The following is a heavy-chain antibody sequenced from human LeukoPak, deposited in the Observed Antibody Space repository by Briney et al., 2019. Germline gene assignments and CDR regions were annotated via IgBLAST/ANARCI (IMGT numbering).Heavy chain of an antibody. D-gene: IGHD3-10*01. CDR2: ISGSGGST. CDR3: AKDIYGSGSYHDAFDI. Sequence: PGGSLRLSCAASGFTFSSYAMSWVRQAPGKGLEWVSAISGSGGSTYYADSVKGRFTISRDNAKNSLYLQMNSLRAEDTALYYCAKDIYGSGSYHDAFDIWGQGTMVTVSS. V-gene: IGHV3-23*01. J-gene: IGHJ3*02. CDR1: GFTFSSYA.